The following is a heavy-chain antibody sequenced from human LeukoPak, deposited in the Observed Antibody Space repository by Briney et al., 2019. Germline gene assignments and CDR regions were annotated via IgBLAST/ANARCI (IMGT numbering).Heavy chain of an antibody. V-gene: IGHV3-23*01. CDR2: ISGSGDTT. Sequence: GGSLRLSCAASGFTFRSYAMSWVRQAPGKGLEWVSAISGSGDTTYYSDSVKGRFTIPRDNSKNTLYLQMNSLGPEDTAVYYCAKVGARGCSSSTCFIYWGQGTLVTVS. J-gene: IGHJ4*02. CDR1: GFTFRSYA. CDR3: AKVGARGCSSSTCFIY. D-gene: IGHD2-2*01.